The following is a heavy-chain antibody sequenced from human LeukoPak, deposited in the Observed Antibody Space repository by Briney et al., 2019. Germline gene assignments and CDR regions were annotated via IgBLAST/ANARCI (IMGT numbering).Heavy chain of an antibody. V-gene: IGHV1-46*01. CDR1: GYTFTSYD. D-gene: IGHD1-7*01. J-gene: IGHJ6*03. CDR3: ARDGNWKYVNPYYMDV. Sequence: ASVKVSCKASGYTFTSYDINWVRQAPGQGLEWMGIINPSGGSTSYAQKFQGRVTMTRDTSTSTVYMELSSLRSEDTAVYYCARDGNWKYVNPYYMDVWGKGTTVTVSS. CDR2: INPSGGST.